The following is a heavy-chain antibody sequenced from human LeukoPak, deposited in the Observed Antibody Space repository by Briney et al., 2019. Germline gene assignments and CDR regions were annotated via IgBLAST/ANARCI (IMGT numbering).Heavy chain of an antibody. D-gene: IGHD5-12*01. J-gene: IGHJ3*02. V-gene: IGHV3-30*03. Sequence: GRSLRLSCAASGFSFSSYGIHWVRLAPGKGLEWVAVISDDGTRKYYADSVQGRFTISRDNSRNTLYLQMNSLRAEDMAVYYCAREFSGYAFDIWGQGTMVTVSS. CDR2: ISDDGTRK. CDR1: GFSFSSYG. CDR3: AREFSGYAFDI.